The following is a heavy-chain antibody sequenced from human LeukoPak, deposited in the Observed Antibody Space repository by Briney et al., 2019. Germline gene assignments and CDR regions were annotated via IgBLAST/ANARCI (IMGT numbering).Heavy chain of an antibody. V-gene: IGHV1-18*01. CDR2: ISAYNGNT. Sequence: ASVKVSCKASGYTFTSYGISWVRQAPGQGLEWMGWISAYNGNTNYAQKLQGRVTMTTDTSTSTAYMELRSLRSDDTAVYYCARPSGYDSFGYYYYYYGVDVWGQGTTVTVSS. CDR1: GYTFTSYG. J-gene: IGHJ6*02. D-gene: IGHD5-12*01. CDR3: ARPSGYDSFGYYYYYYGVDV.